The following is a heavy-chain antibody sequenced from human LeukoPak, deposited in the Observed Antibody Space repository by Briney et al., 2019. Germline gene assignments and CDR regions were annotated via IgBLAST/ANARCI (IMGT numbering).Heavy chain of an antibody. Sequence: PGGSLRLSCVASRVTLSNYDMHWVRQVPGKGLDWVAVISYDGSNKYYADSVKGRFTISRDNSKNTLFLQMNSLRVEDTAVYYCARDRSTGIAMSGYSDSWGQGTLVTVSS. V-gene: IGHV3-30*04. CDR3: ARDRSTGIAMSGYSDS. J-gene: IGHJ5*02. D-gene: IGHD6-19*01. CDR2: ISYDGSNK. CDR1: RVTLSNYD.